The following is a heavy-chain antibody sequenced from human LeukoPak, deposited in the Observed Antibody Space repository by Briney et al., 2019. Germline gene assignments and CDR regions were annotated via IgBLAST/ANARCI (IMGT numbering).Heavy chain of an antibody. D-gene: IGHD2-2*03. J-gene: IGHJ1*01. CDR1: GGSINRSSYY. CDR2: MFYSGNS. Sequence: SETLSLTCTVSGGSINRSSYYWAWIRQPPGKGLEWIGSMFYSGNSYYNPSLESRVTISVDTSTNQFSLNLNSVTAADTAVYYCATVIGYCSVTSRFWRYFYHWGQGTLVTVSS. V-gene: IGHV4-39*01. CDR3: ATVIGYCSVTSRFWRYFYH.